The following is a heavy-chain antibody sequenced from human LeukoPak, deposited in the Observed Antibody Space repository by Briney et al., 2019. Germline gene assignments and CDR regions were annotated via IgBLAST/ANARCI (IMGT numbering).Heavy chain of an antibody. D-gene: IGHD3-22*01. Sequence: GGSLRLSCAASGFTFSNFDRHWVRQAPGKGLEWVAIIRYDGSNKYYADSVKGRFTISRDNSKNTLYLQMNSLRAEDTAVYYCAKDYYDSSDYQLHYIDYWGQGTLVTVSS. CDR3: AKDYYDSSDYQLHYIDY. CDR2: IRYDGSNK. J-gene: IGHJ4*02. CDR1: GFTFSNFD. V-gene: IGHV3-30*02.